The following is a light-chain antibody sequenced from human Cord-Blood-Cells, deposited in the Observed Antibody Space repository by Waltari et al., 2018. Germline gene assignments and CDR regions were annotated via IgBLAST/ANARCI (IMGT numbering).Light chain of an antibody. CDR1: SSDVGGYNY. CDR2: DVS. J-gene: IGLJ1*01. V-gene: IGLV2-14*01. Sequence: QSALTQPASVSGSPGQSITISCTGTSSDVGGYNYVFGYQQHPGKAPNLMIYDVSKRPSGVSNRFSGSKSGNTASLTISGLQAEDEADYYCSSYTSSSTLVFGTGTKVTVL. CDR3: SSYTSSSTLV.